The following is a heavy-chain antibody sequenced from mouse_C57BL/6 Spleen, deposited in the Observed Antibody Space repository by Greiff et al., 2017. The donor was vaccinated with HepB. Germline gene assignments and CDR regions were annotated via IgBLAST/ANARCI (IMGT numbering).Heavy chain of an antibody. V-gene: IGHV14-4*01. D-gene: IGHD3-2*02. Sequence: EVQLQQSGAELVRPGASVKLSCTASGFNIKDDYMHWVKQRPEQGLEWIGWIDPENGDTEYASKFQGKAPITADTSSNTAYLQLSSLTSEDTAVYYCTTYGSGLFAYWGQGTLVTVSA. CDR2: IDPENGDT. CDR1: GFNIKDDY. J-gene: IGHJ3*01. CDR3: TTYGSGLFAY.